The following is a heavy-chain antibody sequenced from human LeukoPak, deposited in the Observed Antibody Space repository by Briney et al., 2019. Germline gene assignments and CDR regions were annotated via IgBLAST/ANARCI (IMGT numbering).Heavy chain of an antibody. CDR3: ARGPTISETGYFDY. CDR1: GGSFSAYY. J-gene: IGHJ4*03. D-gene: IGHD1-1*01. V-gene: IGHV4-34*01. Sequence: SETLSLTCAVYGGSFSAYYWSWIRQSPGKGLEWIAEINHRGDTNYNPSVKSRGSISVDTSKNQFSLKVTSLTAADTAVYYCARGPTISETGYFDYWGKGTLVTVSS. CDR2: INHRGDT.